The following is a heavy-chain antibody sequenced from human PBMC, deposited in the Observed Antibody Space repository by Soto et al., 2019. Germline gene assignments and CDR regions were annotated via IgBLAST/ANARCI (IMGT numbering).Heavy chain of an antibody. D-gene: IGHD6-19*01. V-gene: IGHV4-4*02. CDR3: ARGLGSGWFWGDFDI. Sequence: QVQLQESGPGLVKPSGTLSLTCAVSSGSISSSNWWSWVRQPPGKGLEWIGEIYHSGSTNYNPSRKHLVTISVDKSKIQFSLKLSSVTAADTAVYYCARGLGSGWFWGDFDIWGQGTMVTVSS. CDR2: IYHSGST. CDR1: SGSISSSNW. J-gene: IGHJ3*02.